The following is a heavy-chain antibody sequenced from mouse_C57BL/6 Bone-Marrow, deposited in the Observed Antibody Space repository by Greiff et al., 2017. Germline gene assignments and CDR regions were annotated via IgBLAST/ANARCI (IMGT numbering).Heavy chain of an antibody. CDR2: IYPGSGST. V-gene: IGHV1-55*01. Sequence: QVQLQQPGAELVKPGASVKMSCKASGYTFTSYWITWVKQRPGQGLEWIGDIYPGSGSTNYNEKFKSKATLTVDTSSSTAYMQLSSLTSEDSAVYYGARAHYYGSSGWYFDVWGTGTTVTVSS. CDR1: GYTFTSYW. D-gene: IGHD1-1*01. J-gene: IGHJ1*03. CDR3: ARAHYYGSSGWYFDV.